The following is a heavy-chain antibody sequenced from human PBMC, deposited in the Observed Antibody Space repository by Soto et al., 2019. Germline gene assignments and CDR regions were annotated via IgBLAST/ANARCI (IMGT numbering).Heavy chain of an antibody. V-gene: IGHV3-21*01. CDR1: GFNFNSYT. J-gene: IGHJ6*02. CDR3: ARDCSGGSCYPGMDV. Sequence: GGSLRLSCAASGFNFNSYTINWVRQAPGKRLEWLSSISSSGYIFSTDSVGGRFTISRDNAKNSVYLQINSLRAEDTAVYFCARDCSGGSCYPGMDVWGQGTTVTVSS. D-gene: IGHD2-15*01. CDR2: ISSSGYI.